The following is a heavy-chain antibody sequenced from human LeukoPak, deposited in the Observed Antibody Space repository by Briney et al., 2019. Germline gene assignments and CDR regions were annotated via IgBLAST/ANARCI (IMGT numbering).Heavy chain of an antibody. CDR1: GFTFSSYG. J-gene: IGHJ4*02. V-gene: IGHV3-30*03. Sequence: GGSLRLSCSASGFTFSSYGMHWVRQAPGKGLEWVAVISYDGSNKYYADSVKGRFTISRDNSKNTLYLQMNSLRAEDTAVYYCATENLGYCSSTSCYGGTDYWGQGTLVTVSS. D-gene: IGHD2-2*01. CDR2: ISYDGSNK. CDR3: ATENLGYCSSTSCYGGTDY.